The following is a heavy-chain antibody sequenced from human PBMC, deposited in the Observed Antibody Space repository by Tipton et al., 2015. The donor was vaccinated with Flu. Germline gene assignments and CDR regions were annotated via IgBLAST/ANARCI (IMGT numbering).Heavy chain of an antibody. V-gene: IGHV4-59*08. CDR3: ARLSMVQGDLDY. J-gene: IGHJ4*02. Sequence: GLVKPSETLSLTCTVSGGSISSYYWSWIRQPPGKGLEWIGYIYYSGSTNYNPSLKSRVTISVDTSKNQFSLKLSSVTAADTAVYYCARLSMVQGDLDYWGQGTLVTVSS. CDR1: GGSISSYY. D-gene: IGHD3-10*01. CDR2: IYYSGST.